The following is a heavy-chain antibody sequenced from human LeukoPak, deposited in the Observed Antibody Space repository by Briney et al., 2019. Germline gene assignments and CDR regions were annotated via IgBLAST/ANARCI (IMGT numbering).Heavy chain of an antibody. V-gene: IGHV3-30*02. CDR3: ANRDSDAFDI. J-gene: IGHJ3*02. CDR1: GFNLSSYG. CDR2: IRYDGSNK. Sequence: GSLRLFRAASGFNLSSYGMPWVRQAPGKGLGWVAFIRYDGSNKYYADSVKGRFTISRDNSKNTLYLQMNSLRAEDTAVYYCANRDSDAFDIWGQGTMVTVSS. D-gene: IGHD3-10*01.